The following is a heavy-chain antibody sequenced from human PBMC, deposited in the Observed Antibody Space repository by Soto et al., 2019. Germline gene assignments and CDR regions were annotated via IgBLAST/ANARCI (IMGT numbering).Heavy chain of an antibody. CDR2: IYYSGST. D-gene: IGHD3-22*01. CDR3: ARGAYDSSGYPTYYFDY. Sequence: KASETLSLTCTVSGGSISSGGYYWSWIRQHPGKGLEWIGYIYYSGSTYYNPSLKSRVTISVDTSKNQFSLKLSSVTAADTAVYYCARGAYDSSGYPTYYFDYWGQGTLVTVSS. CDR1: GGSISSGGYY. V-gene: IGHV4-31*03. J-gene: IGHJ4*02.